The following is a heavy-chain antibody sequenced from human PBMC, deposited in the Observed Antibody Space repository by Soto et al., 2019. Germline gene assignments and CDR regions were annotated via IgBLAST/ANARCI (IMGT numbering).Heavy chain of an antibody. Sequence: GGSLRLSCAASGFTFSSYWMHWVRQAPGKGLVWVSRINSDGSSTSYADSVKGRFTISRDNAKNTLYLQMNSLRAEDTAVYYCARGYCSSTSCYFYYYGMDVWGQGTTVTVS. CDR1: GFTFSSYW. J-gene: IGHJ6*02. V-gene: IGHV3-74*01. CDR2: INSDGSST. CDR3: ARGYCSSTSCYFYYYGMDV. D-gene: IGHD2-2*01.